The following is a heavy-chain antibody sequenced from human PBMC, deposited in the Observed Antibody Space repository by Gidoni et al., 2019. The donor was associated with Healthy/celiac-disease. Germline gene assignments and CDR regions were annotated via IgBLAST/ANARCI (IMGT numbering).Heavy chain of an antibody. Sequence: EVQLVESGGGLVQPGRSLRLSCTASGFTFGDYAMSWVRQAPGKGLEWVGFIRSKAYGGTTEYAASVKGRFTISRDDSKSIAYLQMNSLKTEDTAVYYCTIVYPGYWGQGTLVTVSS. CDR1: GFTFGDYA. CDR2: IRSKAYGGTT. D-gene: IGHD2-15*01. J-gene: IGHJ4*02. V-gene: IGHV3-49*04. CDR3: TIVYPGY.